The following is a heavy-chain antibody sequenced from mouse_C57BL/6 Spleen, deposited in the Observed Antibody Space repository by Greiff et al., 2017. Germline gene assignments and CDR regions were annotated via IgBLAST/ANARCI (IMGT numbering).Heavy chain of an antibody. V-gene: IGHV5-4*01. D-gene: IGHD1-1*01. CDR1: GFTFSSYA. CDR3: ARENYYGSSKAMDY. J-gene: IGHJ4*01. CDR2: ISDGGSYT. Sequence: EVMLVESGGGLVKPGGSLKLSCAASGFTFSSYAMSWVRQTPEKRLEWVATISDGGSYTYYPDNVKGRFTISRDNAENNLYLQMSHLKSEDTAMYYCARENYYGSSKAMDYWGQGTSVTVSS.